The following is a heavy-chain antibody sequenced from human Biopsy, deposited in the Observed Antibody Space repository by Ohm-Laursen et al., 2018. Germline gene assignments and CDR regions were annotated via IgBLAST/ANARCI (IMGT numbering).Heavy chain of an antibody. J-gene: IGHJ4*02. CDR1: GFTFSSYS. Sequence: GSLRLSCAASGFTFSSYSMNWVRQAPGKGLEWVSSISTSSTYIYYADSVKGRFTISRDNSKNTLYLRMNSLRAEDTAVYYCAKPADSYGSEFYFDYWGQGTLVTVSS. CDR3: AKPADSYGSEFYFDY. D-gene: IGHD1-14*01. V-gene: IGHV3-21*04. CDR2: ISTSSTYI.